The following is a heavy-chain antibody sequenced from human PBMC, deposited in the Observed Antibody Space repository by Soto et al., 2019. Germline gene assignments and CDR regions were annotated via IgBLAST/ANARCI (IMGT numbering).Heavy chain of an antibody. D-gene: IGHD5-12*01. Sequence: GASVKVSCKSSGYTFTSYGISCVRQAPGQGLEWMGWISAYNGNTNYAQKLQGRVTMTTDTSTSTAYMELRSLRSDDTAVYYCARDLSVGSPLRYSGYDRAFDYWGQGTLVTVSS. CDR2: ISAYNGNT. J-gene: IGHJ4*02. V-gene: IGHV1-18*01. CDR1: GYTFTSYG. CDR3: ARDLSVGSPLRYSGYDRAFDY.